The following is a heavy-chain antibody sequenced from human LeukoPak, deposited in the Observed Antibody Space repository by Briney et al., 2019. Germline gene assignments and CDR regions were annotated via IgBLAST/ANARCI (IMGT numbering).Heavy chain of an antibody. V-gene: IGHV4-59*01. Sequence: SETLSLTCTVSGGSISSYYWSWIRQPPGKGLEWIGYIYYSGSTNYNPSLKSRVTISVDTSKNQFSLKLSSVTAADTAVYYCARDDRYCSSTSCYTYYYYGMDVWGQGTTVTVSS. CDR3: ARDDRYCSSTSCYTYYYYGMDV. CDR2: IYYSGST. D-gene: IGHD2-2*01. CDR1: GGSISSYY. J-gene: IGHJ6*02.